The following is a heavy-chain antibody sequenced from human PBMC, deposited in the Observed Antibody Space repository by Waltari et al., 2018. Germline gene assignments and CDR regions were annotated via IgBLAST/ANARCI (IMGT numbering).Heavy chain of an antibody. J-gene: IGHJ6*02. CDR1: GFSFSTYW. CDR3: VRSAFMDV. Sequence: EVQLVESGGGLVQPGGSLRLSCAASGFSFSTYWMNWARQAPGEGLVWVSRMKRDGRSTTYADSVKGRFTTSRDNAKNTLYLQMNSLGADDTAVYYCVRSAFMDVWGQGTTVTVSS. V-gene: IGHV3-74*01. CDR2: MKRDGRST.